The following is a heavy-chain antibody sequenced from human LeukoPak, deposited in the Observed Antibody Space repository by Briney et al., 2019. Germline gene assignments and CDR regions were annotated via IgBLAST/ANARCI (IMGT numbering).Heavy chain of an antibody. CDR2: IYSTGSA. D-gene: IGHD5-24*01. J-gene: IGHJ6*02. CDR1: GGSISGYY. CDR3: ARDDSRDGSNYNYYGTDV. V-gene: IGHV4-59*01. Sequence: SETLSLTCTVSGGSISGYYWTWIRQPPEKGLEWIGFIYSTGSATYNPSFKSRVTISVDTSKNQFSLHLSSVTAADTAVYYCARDDSRDGSNYNYYGTDVWGQGTTVTVSS.